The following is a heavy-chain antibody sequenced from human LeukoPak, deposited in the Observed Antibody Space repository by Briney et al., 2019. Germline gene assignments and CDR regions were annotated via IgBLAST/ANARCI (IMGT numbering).Heavy chain of an antibody. J-gene: IGHJ6*02. CDR3: ARFSSSWFSGMDV. CDR1: GYSFTNYW. CDR2: IYPSDSDS. D-gene: IGHD3-22*01. V-gene: IGHV5-51*01. Sequence: GESLKISCKGSGYSFTNYWIGWVRQIPGQGLEWTVLIYPSDSDSRYNPSFQGQVTVSADKSISTAYLQWSSLKASDTATYYCARFSSSWFSGMDVWGQGTTVTVSS.